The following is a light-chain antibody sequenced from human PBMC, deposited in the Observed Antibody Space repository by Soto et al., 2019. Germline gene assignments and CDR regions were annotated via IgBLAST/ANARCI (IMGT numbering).Light chain of an antibody. CDR1: QRISNSY. Sequence: EIVMTQSPATLSVSPGERATFSCRASQRISNSYLAWYQQKPGQAPRLLLYDASSRATGIPDRVSGSGSGTDFTLTISRLEPEDFAVYYCQQYARPPYAFGQGTKVDIK. V-gene: IGKV3-20*01. CDR3: QQYARPPYA. CDR2: DAS. J-gene: IGKJ2*01.